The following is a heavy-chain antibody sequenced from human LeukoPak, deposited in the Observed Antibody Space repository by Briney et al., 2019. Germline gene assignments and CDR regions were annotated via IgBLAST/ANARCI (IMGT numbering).Heavy chain of an antibody. D-gene: IGHD6-19*01. CDR2: MNPNSGNT. CDR1: GYTFTSYD. CDR3: ARAPFSEPGIAVAGSFDY. V-gene: IGHV1-8*03. J-gene: IGHJ4*02. Sequence: ASVKVSCKASGYTFTSYDIKWVRQATGQGLEWMGWMNPNSGNTGYAQKFQGRVTITRNTSISTAYMELSSLRSEDTAVYYCARAPFSEPGIAVAGSFDYWGQGTLVTVSS.